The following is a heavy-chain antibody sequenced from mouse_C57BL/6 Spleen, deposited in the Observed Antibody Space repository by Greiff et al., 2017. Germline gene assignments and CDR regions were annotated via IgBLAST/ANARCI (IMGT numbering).Heavy chain of an antibody. J-gene: IGHJ2*01. V-gene: IGHV1-47*01. CDR1: GYTFTTYH. D-gene: IGHD2-5*01. CDR3: ARSNSDYFDY. CDR2: FNPYNGST. Sequence: QVQLQQSGAELVKPGASVKMSCKASGYTFTTYHINWMKQSNGKSLEWIGTFNPYNGSTNYNKKFKGKATLTVDKSSSTAYMELSRLTSEDSAVYYCARSNSDYFDYWGQGTTLTVSS.